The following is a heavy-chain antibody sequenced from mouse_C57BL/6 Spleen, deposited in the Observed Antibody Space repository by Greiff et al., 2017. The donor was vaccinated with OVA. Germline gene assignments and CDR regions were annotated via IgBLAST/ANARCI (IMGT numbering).Heavy chain of an antibody. D-gene: IGHD2-4*01. CDR3: ARRNYDYGERAFDY. Sequence: QVQLQQSGAELVKPGASVKISCKASGYAFSSYWMNWVKQRPGKGLEWIGQIYPGDGDTNYNGKFKGKATLTADKSSSTAYMQLSSLTSEDSAVYFCARRNYDYGERAFDYWGQGTTLTVSS. CDR1: GYAFSSYW. V-gene: IGHV1-80*01. J-gene: IGHJ2*01. CDR2: IYPGDGDT.